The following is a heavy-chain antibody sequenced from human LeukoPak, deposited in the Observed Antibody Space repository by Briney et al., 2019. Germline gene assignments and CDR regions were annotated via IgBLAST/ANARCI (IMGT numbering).Heavy chain of an antibody. D-gene: IGHD3-22*01. CDR3: ARDPIPDYYDSSGLADY. CDR1: GYTFTSYD. Sequence: SVKVSCKASGYTFTSYDINWVRQATGQGLEWMGRIIPILGIANYAQKFQGRVTITADKSTSTAYMELSSLRSEDTAVYYCARDPIPDYYDSSGLADYWGQGTLVTVSS. J-gene: IGHJ4*02. V-gene: IGHV1-69*04. CDR2: IIPILGIA.